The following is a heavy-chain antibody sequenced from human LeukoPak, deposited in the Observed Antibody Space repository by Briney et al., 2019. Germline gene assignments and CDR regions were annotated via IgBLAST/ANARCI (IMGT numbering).Heavy chain of an antibody. CDR1: GFTFSSYG. CDR3: AKDFHPYDSSGPFGY. V-gene: IGHV3-30*18. CDR2: ISYDGSNK. Sequence: GGSLRLSCAASGFTFSSYGMHWVRQAPGKGLEWVAVISYDGSNKYYADSVKGRFTISRDNSKNTLYLQMNSLRAEDTAVYYCAKDFHPYDSSGPFGYWGQGTLVTVSS. J-gene: IGHJ4*02. D-gene: IGHD3-22*01.